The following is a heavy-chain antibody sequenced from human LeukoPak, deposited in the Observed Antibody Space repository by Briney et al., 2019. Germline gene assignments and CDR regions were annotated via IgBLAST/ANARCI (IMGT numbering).Heavy chain of an antibody. CDR2: IYYSGST. CDR3: ARAGYSSGWYSPWWFDP. V-gene: IGHV4-59*01. Sequence: SETLSLTCTVSGGSISSYYWSWIRQLPGKGLEWIGYIYYSGSTNYNPSLKSRVTISVDTSKNQFSLKLSSVTAADTAVYYCARAGYSSGWYSPWWFDPWGQGTLVTVSS. D-gene: IGHD6-19*01. J-gene: IGHJ5*02. CDR1: GGSISSYY.